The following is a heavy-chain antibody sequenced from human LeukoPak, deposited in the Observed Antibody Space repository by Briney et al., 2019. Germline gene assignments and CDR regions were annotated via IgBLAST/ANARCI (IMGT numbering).Heavy chain of an antibody. V-gene: IGHV4-39*01. J-gene: IGHJ4*02. Sequence: PSETLSLTCTVSGGSISSSSYYWGWIRQPPGKGREWIGSIYYSGSTYYNPSLKRRVTISVDTSKNQFSLKLSSVTAADTAVYYCARRAAAGFVDYWGQGTLVTVSS. CDR1: GGSISSSSYY. CDR3: ARRAAAGFVDY. CDR2: IYYSGST. D-gene: IGHD6-13*01.